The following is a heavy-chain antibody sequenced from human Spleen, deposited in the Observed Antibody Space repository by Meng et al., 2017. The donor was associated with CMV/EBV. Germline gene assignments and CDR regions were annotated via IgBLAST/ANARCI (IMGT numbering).Heavy chain of an antibody. J-gene: IGHJ5*02. D-gene: IGHD2-2*01. CDR3: ARDLGDQLLWTYWFDP. V-gene: IGHV3-11*01. Sequence: GESLKISCAASGFTFSDYYMSWIRQAPGKGLEWVSYISSSGSTIYYADSVKGRFTISRDNAKNSLYLQMNSLRAEDTAVYYCARDLGDQLLWTYWFDPWGQGTLVTDSS. CDR1: GFTFSDYY. CDR2: ISSSGSTI.